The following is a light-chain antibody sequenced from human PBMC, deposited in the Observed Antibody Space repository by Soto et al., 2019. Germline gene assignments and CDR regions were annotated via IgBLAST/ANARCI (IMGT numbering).Light chain of an antibody. V-gene: IGLV2-11*01. Sequence: QSALTQPRSVSGSPGQSVTISCTGTSSDVGGYNYVSRYQQHPGKAPKLMIYDVSKRPSGVPDRFSGFKSGNTASLTISGLQAEDEADYSCCSHAGTYIYVFGTGTRSPS. CDR2: DVS. CDR1: SSDVGGYNY. J-gene: IGLJ1*01. CDR3: CSHAGTYIYV.